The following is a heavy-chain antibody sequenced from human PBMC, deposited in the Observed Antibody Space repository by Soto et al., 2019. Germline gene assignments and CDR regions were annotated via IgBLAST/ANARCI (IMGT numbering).Heavy chain of an antibody. CDR3: ARDGSIAARPWGLYYGMDV. V-gene: IGHV1-18*01. J-gene: IGHJ6*02. D-gene: IGHD6-6*01. CDR1: GYTFTSYG. Sequence: RASVKVSCKASGYTFTSYGISWVRQAPGQGLEWMGWISAYNGNTNYAQKLQGRVTMTTDTSTSTAYMELRSLRSDDTAVYYCARDGSIAARPWGLYYGMDVWGRGTTVTVSS. CDR2: ISAYNGNT.